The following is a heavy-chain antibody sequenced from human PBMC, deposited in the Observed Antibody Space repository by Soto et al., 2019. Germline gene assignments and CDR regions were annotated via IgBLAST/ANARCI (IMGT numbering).Heavy chain of an antibody. J-gene: IGHJ6*02. CDR1: GFTFSLYS. V-gene: IGHV3-48*01. D-gene: IGHD3-16*01. Sequence: EVQLVESGGGLVQPGGSLRLSCAASGFTFSLYSMSWVRQAPGKGLEWVSYISRSSTGIHYADSVKGRFTISRDDATNSMHLQMNSLGAGDTAVYYCARAVTWGLDVWGQGTTVSISS. CDR2: ISRSSTGI. CDR3: ARAVTWGLDV.